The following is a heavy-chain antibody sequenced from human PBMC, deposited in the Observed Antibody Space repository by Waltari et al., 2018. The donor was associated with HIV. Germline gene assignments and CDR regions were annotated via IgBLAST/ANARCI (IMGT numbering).Heavy chain of an antibody. D-gene: IGHD4-17*01. CDR2: IYHSGST. J-gene: IGHJ4*02. Sequence: QVQLQESGPGLVKPSETLSLTCTVSGYSISSGYYWGWIRQPPGTGLEWIGSIYHSGSTYYDPTLKSRVTISVDTSKNQFSLKLSSVTAADTAVYYCARDPIPGHATVTSGSVGGYWGQGTLVTVSS. CDR3: ARDPIPGHATVTSGSVGGY. CDR1: GYSISSGYY. V-gene: IGHV4-38-2*02.